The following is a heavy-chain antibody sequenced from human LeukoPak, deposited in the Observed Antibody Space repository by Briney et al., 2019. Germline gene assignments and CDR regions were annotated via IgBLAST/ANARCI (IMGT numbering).Heavy chain of an antibody. Sequence: PGGSLRLSCAASGFTFSTYSINWVRQAPGKGLEWVSYISSDSSTIYYADSLKGRFTISRDNAKNSLSLLMNSLRAEDTAVYYCARDLSLRGYTYGTPAFTFDIWGQGTMVTVSS. J-gene: IGHJ3*02. D-gene: IGHD5-18*01. V-gene: IGHV3-48*01. CDR2: ISSDSSTI. CDR3: ARDLSLRGYTYGTPAFTFDI. CDR1: GFTFSTYS.